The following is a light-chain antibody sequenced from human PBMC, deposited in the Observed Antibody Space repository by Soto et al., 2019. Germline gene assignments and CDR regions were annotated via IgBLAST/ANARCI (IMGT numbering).Light chain of an antibody. CDR2: DVS. CDR3: SSYTSSSTL. Sequence: QSVLTQPASVSGSPGQSITISCTGTSSDVGGYNYGSWYQQHPGKAPKLMIYDVSNRPSGVSNRFSGSKSGNTASLTISGLQAEDEADYYCSSYTSSSTLFGGGTQLTVL. CDR1: SSDVGGYNY. V-gene: IGLV2-14*01. J-gene: IGLJ2*01.